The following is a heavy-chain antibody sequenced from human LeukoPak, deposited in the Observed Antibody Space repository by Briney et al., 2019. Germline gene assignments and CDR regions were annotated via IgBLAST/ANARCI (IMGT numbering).Heavy chain of an antibody. V-gene: IGHV1-2*02. J-gene: IGHJ5*02. Sequence: ASVKVSCKASGYTFTGYYMHWVRQAPGQGLEWMGWINPNSGGTNYAQKFQGRVTMTRDTSISTAYMELSRLRSDDTAVYYCARDLTSDITGTTVGFGPWGQGTLVTVSS. CDR3: ARDLTSDITGTTVGFGP. CDR1: GYTFTGYY. D-gene: IGHD1-7*01. CDR2: INPNSGGT.